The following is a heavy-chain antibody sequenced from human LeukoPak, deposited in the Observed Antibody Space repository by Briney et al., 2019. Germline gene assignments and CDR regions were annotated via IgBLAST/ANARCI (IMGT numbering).Heavy chain of an antibody. CDR3: ARGPNYPSPSPFDY. J-gene: IGHJ4*02. V-gene: IGHV4-59*08. CDR2: IYYSGST. D-gene: IGHD5-24*01. Sequence: SETLSLTRTVSGGSISSYYWSWIRQPPGKGLEWLGCIYYSGSTDYNPSLKSRVTISVDTSKNQFSLKLSSVTAADTAVYYCARGPNYPSPSPFDYWGQGTLVTVSS. CDR1: GGSISSYY.